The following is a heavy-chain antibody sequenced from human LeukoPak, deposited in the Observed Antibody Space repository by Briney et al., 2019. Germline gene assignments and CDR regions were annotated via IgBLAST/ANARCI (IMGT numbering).Heavy chain of an antibody. CDR1: GYTFTSYG. CDR3: ARDTLIYCSGGSCYSYPDAFDI. Sequence: ASVKVSCKASGYTFTSYGISWVRQAPGQGVEWMGWISAYNGNTNYAQTLQARVTMTTDTSTSTAYMELRSLRSDDTAVHYCARDTLIYCSGGSCYSYPDAFDIWGQGTMVTVSS. J-gene: IGHJ3*02. V-gene: IGHV1-18*01. CDR2: ISAYNGNT. D-gene: IGHD2-15*01.